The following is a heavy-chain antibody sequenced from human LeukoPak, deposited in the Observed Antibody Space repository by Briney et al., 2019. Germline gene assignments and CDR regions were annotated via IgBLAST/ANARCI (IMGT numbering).Heavy chain of an antibody. V-gene: IGHV3-21*05. J-gene: IGHJ3*01. D-gene: IGHD1-26*01. CDR3: VRDPSGTLSYHVFTF. Sequence: GGSLRLSCVASGFTFSSYSMNWVRQAPGKGPEWVSYITSSGSDIQYAESVKGRFTISRDNAKNSVYLQMDSLRAEDTALYYCVRDPSGTLSYHVFTFWGQGTMVTVSS. CDR1: GFTFSSYS. CDR2: ITSSGSDI.